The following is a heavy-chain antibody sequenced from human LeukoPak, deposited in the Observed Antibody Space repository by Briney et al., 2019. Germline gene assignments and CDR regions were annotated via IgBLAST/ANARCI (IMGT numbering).Heavy chain of an antibody. V-gene: IGHV3-21*01. J-gene: IGHJ4*02. CDR1: GFTFSSSS. D-gene: IGHD6-13*01. CDR2: ISSSSSYI. Sequence: GGSLRLSCAASGFTFSSSSMNWVRQAPGKGLEWVSSISSSSSYIYYADSVKGRFTISRDNAKNSLYLQMNSLRAEDTAVYYCARGSAAGTFDYWGQGTLVTVSS. CDR3: ARGSAAGTFDY.